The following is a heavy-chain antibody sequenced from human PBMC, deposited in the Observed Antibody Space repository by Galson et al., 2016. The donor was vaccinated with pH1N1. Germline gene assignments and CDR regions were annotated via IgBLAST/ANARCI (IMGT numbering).Heavy chain of an antibody. J-gene: IGHJ4*02. CDR1: GYSFTSYW. Sequence: QSGAEVKKPGESLRISCQGSGYSFTSYWIAWVRQMPGKGLEWMGIIYPGDSDTRYSPSFQGQVTILADKSISTAYLQWSSLRASDTAMYYCARLPYCDTTSCPFDYWGQGTLVTVSS. CDR3: ARLPYCDTTSCPFDY. V-gene: IGHV5-51*03. D-gene: IGHD2-2*01. CDR2: IYPGDSDT.